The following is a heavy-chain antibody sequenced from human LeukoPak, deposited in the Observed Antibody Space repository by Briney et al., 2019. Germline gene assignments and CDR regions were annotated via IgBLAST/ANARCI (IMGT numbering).Heavy chain of an antibody. Sequence: GGSLRLSCAASGFTFRNNGMHWVRQAPGKGLEWVAVIWHDGSYKYYTDSVKGRFTISRDNSKNTLYLEMHSLRADDTALYYCARNSGYKGDAFDLWGQGTMVTVSS. CDR1: GFTFRNNG. V-gene: IGHV3-33*01. CDR3: ARNSGYKGDAFDL. CDR2: IWHDGSYK. D-gene: IGHD5-12*01. J-gene: IGHJ3*01.